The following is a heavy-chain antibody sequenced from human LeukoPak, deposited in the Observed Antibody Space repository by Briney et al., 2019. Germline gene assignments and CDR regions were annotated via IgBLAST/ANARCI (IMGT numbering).Heavy chain of an antibody. V-gene: IGHV3-30*03. CDR3: ARGPGSSSYYFDY. Sequence: PGGSLRLSCAASGFSFSSYGMHWVRQAPGKGLEWVAVISYEGSNEYYADSVKGRFTISRDNSKNTLYLQMNSLRAEDTAVYYCARGPGSSSYYFDYWGQGTLVTVSS. CDR2: ISYEGSNE. CDR1: GFSFSSYG. D-gene: IGHD6-13*01. J-gene: IGHJ4*02.